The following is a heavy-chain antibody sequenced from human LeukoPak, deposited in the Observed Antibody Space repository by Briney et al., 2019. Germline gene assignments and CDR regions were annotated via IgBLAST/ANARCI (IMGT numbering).Heavy chain of an antibody. CDR2: FDPEDGET. V-gene: IGHV1-24*01. CDR3: ATDQYCSGGSCSTYFDY. Sequence: GASVKASCKVSGYTLTELSMHWVRQAPGKGLEWMGGFDPEDGETIYAQKFQGRVTMTEDTSTDTAYMELSSLRSEDTAVYYCATDQYCSGGSCSTYFDYWGQGTLVTVSS. D-gene: IGHD2-15*01. J-gene: IGHJ4*02. CDR1: GYTLTELS.